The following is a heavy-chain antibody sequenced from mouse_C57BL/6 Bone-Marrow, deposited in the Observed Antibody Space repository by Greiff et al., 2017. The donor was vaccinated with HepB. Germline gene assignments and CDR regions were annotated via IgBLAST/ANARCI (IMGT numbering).Heavy chain of an antibody. J-gene: IGHJ3*01. CDR2: LSSGSSTI. V-gene: IGHV5-17*01. D-gene: IGHD2-3*01. Sequence: EVKLVESGGGLVKPGGSLKLSCAASGFTFSDYGMHWVRQAPEKGLEWVAYLSSGSSTIYYADTVKGRFTISRDNAKNTLFLQMTSLRSEDTAMYYCARPGGYYSFAYWGQGTLVTVSA. CDR3: ARPGGYYSFAY. CDR1: GFTFSDYG.